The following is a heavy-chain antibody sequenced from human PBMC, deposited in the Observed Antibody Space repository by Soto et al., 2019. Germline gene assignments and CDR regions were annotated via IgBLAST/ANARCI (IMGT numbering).Heavy chain of an antibody. Sequence: QVQLQESGPGLVKPSQTLSLTCTVSGGSISSGDYYWSWIRQPPGKGLEWIGYIYYSGSTSYNPSLKSRVTISVDTSKNQFSLKLSSVTAADTAVYYCARDLLGITIFGVERLNWFDPWGQGTLVTVSS. D-gene: IGHD3-3*01. CDR1: GGSISSGDYY. CDR3: ARDLLGITIFGVERLNWFDP. CDR2: IYYSGST. J-gene: IGHJ5*02. V-gene: IGHV4-30-4*01.